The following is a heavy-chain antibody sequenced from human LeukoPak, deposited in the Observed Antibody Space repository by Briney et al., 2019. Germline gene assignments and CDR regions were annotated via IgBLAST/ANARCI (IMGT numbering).Heavy chain of an antibody. D-gene: IGHD2-15*01. CDR2: ISYNRST. CDR1: GDSMSTYY. Sequence: SETLSLTCTVSGDSMSTYYWSWIRQPPGEGLEWIGFISYNRSTNHNPSLKSRVTISLDTPQNQFSLRLSPVTAADTAVYYCAREVGCSGGTCSPFDYWGQGILVTVSS. V-gene: IGHV4-59*01. CDR3: AREVGCSGGTCSPFDY. J-gene: IGHJ4*02.